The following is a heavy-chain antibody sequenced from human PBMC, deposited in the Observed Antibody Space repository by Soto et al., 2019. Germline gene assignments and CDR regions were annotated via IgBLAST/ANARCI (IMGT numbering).Heavy chain of an antibody. V-gene: IGHV4-39*01. CDR3: ARASGVPAAMPLYYGMDV. J-gene: IGHJ6*02. CDR1: GGSISSSSYY. CDR2: IYYSGST. D-gene: IGHD2-2*01. Sequence: TSETLSLTCTVSGGSISSSSYYWGWIRQPPGKGLEWIGSIYYSGSTYYNPSLKSRVTISVDTSKNQFSLKLSSVTAADTAVYYCARASGVPAAMPLYYGMDVWGQGTTVTVSS.